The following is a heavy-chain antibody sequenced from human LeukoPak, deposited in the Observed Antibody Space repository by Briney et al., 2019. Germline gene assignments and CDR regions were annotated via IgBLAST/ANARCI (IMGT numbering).Heavy chain of an antibody. J-gene: IGHJ4*02. CDR2: IYYTGST. D-gene: IGHD3-22*01. CDR1: GGSISNYY. CDR3: ASPHRSGYLFDS. Sequence: SETLSLTCTVSGGSISNYYWTWIRQPPGKGLEWIGYIYYTGSTNYDPSLKSRVTMSVDTSKNQFSLRLSSVTAADTAVYYCASPHRSGYLFDSWGQGTLVTVSS. V-gene: IGHV4-59*01.